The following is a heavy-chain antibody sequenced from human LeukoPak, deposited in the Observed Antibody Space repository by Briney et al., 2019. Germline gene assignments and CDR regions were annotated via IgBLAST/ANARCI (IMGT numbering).Heavy chain of an antibody. CDR2: IYYSGST. D-gene: IGHD4-17*01. CDR3: ARQKTYYGDRYYFDY. CDR1: GGSISSYY. V-gene: IGHV4-59*01. J-gene: IGHJ4*02. Sequence: PSETLSLTCTVSGGSISSYYWSWIRQPPGKGLEWIGYIYYSGSTNYNPSLKSRVTISVDTSKNQFSLKLSSVTAADTAVYFCARQKTYYGDRYYFDYWGQGTLVTVSS.